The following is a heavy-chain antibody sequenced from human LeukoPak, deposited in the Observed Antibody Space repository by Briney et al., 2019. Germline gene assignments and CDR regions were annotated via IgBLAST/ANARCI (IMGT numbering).Heavy chain of an antibody. CDR3: AKSRGESRGASNY. Sequence: GGSLRLSCAASGFTFSSYAMNWVRQAPGKGLQWVSFISGSGDTTYYADSVKGRFTISRDSSKNTLYLQMNSLRAEDTAVYYCAKSRGESRGASNYWGQGTLVTVSS. J-gene: IGHJ4*02. V-gene: IGHV3-23*01. CDR2: ISGSGDTT. CDR1: GFTFSSYA. D-gene: IGHD1-26*01.